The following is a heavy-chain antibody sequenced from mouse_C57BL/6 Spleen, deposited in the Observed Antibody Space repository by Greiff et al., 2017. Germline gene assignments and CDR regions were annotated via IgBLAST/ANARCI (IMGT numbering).Heavy chain of an antibody. CDR1: GYTFTEYT. V-gene: IGHV1-62-2*01. J-gene: IGHJ4*01. D-gene: IGHD2-5*01. Sequence: QVHVKQSGAELVKPGASVKLSCKASGYTFTEYTIHWVKQRSGQGLEWIGWVYPGSGSIKYNEKFKDKATLTADKTSSTVDMELSRLTSEDSAVYFWARHEDPYSNYGYAMDYWGQGTSVTVSS. CDR3: ARHEDPYSNYGYAMDY. CDR2: VYPGSGSI.